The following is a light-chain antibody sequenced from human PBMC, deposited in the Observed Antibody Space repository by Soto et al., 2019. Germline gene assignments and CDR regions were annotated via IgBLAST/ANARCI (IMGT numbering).Light chain of an antibody. CDR2: GVS. J-gene: IGKJ4*01. V-gene: IGKV3-20*01. CDR3: QQDGSSPT. Sequence: EIVLTQSPGTLSLSPGERATLSCRASQSVSSSYLAWYQQKPGQAPRLLIYGVSSRATGIPDRFSGSGSGTDFTLTISRLEPEDLAVYYCQQDGSSPTFGGGTKVEIK. CDR1: QSVSSSY.